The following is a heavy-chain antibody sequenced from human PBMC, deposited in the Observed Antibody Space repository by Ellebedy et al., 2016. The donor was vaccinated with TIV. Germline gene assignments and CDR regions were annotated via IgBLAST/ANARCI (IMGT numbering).Heavy chain of an antibody. Sequence: GESLKISCKGSGYSFTSYWISWVRQMPGKGLEWMGRIDPSDSYTNYSPSFQGHVTISADKSISTAYLQWSSLKASDTAMYYCARLPPGSGALWGENYFDYWGQGTLVTVSS. J-gene: IGHJ4*02. CDR3: ARLPPGSGALWGENYFDY. CDR2: IDPSDSYT. CDR1: GYSFTSYW. V-gene: IGHV5-10-1*01. D-gene: IGHD3-16*01.